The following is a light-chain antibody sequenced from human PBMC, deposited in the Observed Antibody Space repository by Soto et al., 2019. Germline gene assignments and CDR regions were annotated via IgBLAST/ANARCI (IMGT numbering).Light chain of an antibody. CDR3: QSYDGSLRDVV. CDR1: SSNIGAGHD. Sequence: QSVLTQPPSVSGAPGQRVTISCAGSSSNIGAGHDVHWYQHLPGTAPKLLIYGNTNRPSGVPDRISGSKSGTSASLAITGLQAEDEADYFCQSYDGSLRDVVFGGGTKLTVL. CDR2: GNT. J-gene: IGLJ2*01. V-gene: IGLV1-40*01.